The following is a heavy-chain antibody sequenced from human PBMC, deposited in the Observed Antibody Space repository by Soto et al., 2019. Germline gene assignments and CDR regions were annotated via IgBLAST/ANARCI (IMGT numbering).Heavy chain of an antibody. J-gene: IGHJ3*01. CDR2: ISHSGST. D-gene: IGHD5-12*01. Sequence: SETLSLTCAFSVDSTGSDDWWSWVRQSPGKGLEWVGEISHSGSTNYNPSLKSRVTISVDKSNYQFSLRLRSVTAADTAVYYCARNFGYSGHIRIYDTFDVWGQGKMVIGSS. V-gene: IGHV4-4*02. CDR1: VDSTGSDDW. CDR3: ARNFGYSGHIRIYDTFDV.